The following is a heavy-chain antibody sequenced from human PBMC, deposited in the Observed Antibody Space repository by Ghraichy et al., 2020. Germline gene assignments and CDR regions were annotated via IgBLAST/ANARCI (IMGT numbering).Heavy chain of an antibody. D-gene: IGHD2-2*03. CDR2: ISSSSSTI. Sequence: GGSLRLSCAASGFTFSSYSMNWVRQAPGKGLEWVSYISSSSSTIYYADSVKGRFTISRDNAKNSLYLQMNSLRDEDTAVYYCARMDIVGDDYYYYGMDVWGQGTTVTVSS. CDR3: ARMDIVGDDYYYYGMDV. J-gene: IGHJ6*02. CDR1: GFTFSSYS. V-gene: IGHV3-48*02.